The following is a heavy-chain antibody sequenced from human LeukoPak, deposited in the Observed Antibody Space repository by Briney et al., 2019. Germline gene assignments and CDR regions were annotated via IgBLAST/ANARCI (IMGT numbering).Heavy chain of an antibody. V-gene: IGHV4-39*01. CDR2: IYYSGST. CDR3: ARHRPHYDILTGLYYFDY. D-gene: IGHD3-9*01. Sequence: PSETLSLTCTVSGGSISSSSYYWGWNRQPPGKGLEGIVSIYYSGSTYYNPSLKSRVTISVDTSKNQFSLKLSSVTAADTAVYYRARHRPHYDILTGLYYFDYWGQGTLVTVSS. CDR1: GGSISSSSYY. J-gene: IGHJ4*02.